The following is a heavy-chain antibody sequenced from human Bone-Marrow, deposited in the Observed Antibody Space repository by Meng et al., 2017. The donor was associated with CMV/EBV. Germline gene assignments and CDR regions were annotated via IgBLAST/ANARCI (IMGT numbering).Heavy chain of an antibody. V-gene: IGHV3-7*03. D-gene: IGHD3-3*01. J-gene: IGHJ4*02. CDR3: AKVQDYDFWSDYYFDY. CDR2: IKQDGSEK. Sequence: GGSLRLSCAASGFTFSSYWMSWVRQAPGKGLEWVANIKQDGSEKYYVDSVKGRFTISRDNAKNSLYLQMNSLRAEDTAVYYCAKVQDYDFWSDYYFDYWGQGTLVTVSS. CDR1: GFTFSSYW.